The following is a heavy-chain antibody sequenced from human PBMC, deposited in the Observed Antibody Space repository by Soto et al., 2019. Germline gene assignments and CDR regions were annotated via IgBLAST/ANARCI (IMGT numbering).Heavy chain of an antibody. D-gene: IGHD3-9*01. CDR2: VGGSGEYT. CDR1: GFTFSSYA. V-gene: IGHV3-23*01. Sequence: GGSLRLSCAASGFTFSSYAMIWVRQAPGRGLEWVSGVGGSGEYTYYADSVKGRFTISRDNSKNTVYLQISSLRAEDTAVYYCAKVLTGYYYYFEYWGQGTLVTVSS. CDR3: AKVLTGYYYYFEY. J-gene: IGHJ4*02.